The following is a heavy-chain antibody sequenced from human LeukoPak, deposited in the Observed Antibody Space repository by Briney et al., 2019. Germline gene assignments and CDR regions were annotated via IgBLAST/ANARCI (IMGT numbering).Heavy chain of an antibody. D-gene: IGHD2-15*01. Sequence: PGGSLRLSCAASGFTFDDYGMSWVRQAPGKGLEWVSGINWNGGSTGYADSVKGRFTISRDNAKNSLYLQMNSLRAEDTALYYCARALTATLDHWTYYYYMDVWGKGTTVTVSS. CDR3: ARALTATLDHWTYYYYMDV. CDR1: GFTFDDYG. J-gene: IGHJ6*03. V-gene: IGHV3-20*04. CDR2: INWNGGST.